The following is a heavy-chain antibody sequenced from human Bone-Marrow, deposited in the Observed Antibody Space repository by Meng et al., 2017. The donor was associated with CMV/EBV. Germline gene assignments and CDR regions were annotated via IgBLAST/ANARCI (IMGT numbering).Heavy chain of an antibody. Sequence: ASVKVSCKASGYTFTGHYIHWVRQAPGQGLDWMGWIHPNNGATHYVQKYQGRVTMTRDTSISTAYMELSSLTYDDTAVYYCVREYISSWFDYWGQGSLVTFSS. V-gene: IGHV1-2*02. CDR2: IHPNNGAT. CDR3: VREYISSWFDY. J-gene: IGHJ4*02. D-gene: IGHD6-13*01. CDR1: GYTFTGHY.